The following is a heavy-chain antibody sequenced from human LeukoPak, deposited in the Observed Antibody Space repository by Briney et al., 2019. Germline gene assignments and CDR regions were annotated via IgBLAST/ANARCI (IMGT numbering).Heavy chain of an antibody. CDR3: ARADTAMVPLYYYYYGMDV. CDR1: GYTFTSYD. Sequence: VASVKVSCKASGYTFTSYDINWVRQATGQGLEWMGWMNPNSGNTGYAQKFQGRVTMTRNTSISTAYMELSSLRSEDTAVYYCARADTAMVPLYYYYYGMDVWGQGTTVTVSS. CDR2: MNPNSGNT. J-gene: IGHJ6*02. D-gene: IGHD5-18*01. V-gene: IGHV1-8*01.